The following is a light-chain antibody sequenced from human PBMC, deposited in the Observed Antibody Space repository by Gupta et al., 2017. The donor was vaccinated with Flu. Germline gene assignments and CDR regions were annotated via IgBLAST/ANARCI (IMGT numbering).Light chain of an antibody. CDR3: CAYVGAHSFV. J-gene: IGLJ2*01. CDR2: EDN. Sequence: QSALTQTDSVSGSPGQSVTISCTGTSSDIGSYNLVSWYQQYPGIAPQDLIYEDNKRPAGVSHRFSGSKSGNTASLTISALQAADEADYSCCAYVGAHSFVFGGGTRLTV. V-gene: IGLV2-23*02. CDR1: SSDIGSYNL.